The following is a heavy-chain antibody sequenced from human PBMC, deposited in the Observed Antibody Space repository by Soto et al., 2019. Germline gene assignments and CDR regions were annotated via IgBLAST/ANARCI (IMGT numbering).Heavy chain of an antibody. D-gene: IGHD6-19*01. CDR3: ARRERAAGTDWWFDP. CDR2: IYYSGST. CDR1: VGPISSSSFH. J-gene: IGHJ5*02. V-gene: IGHV4-39*01. Sequence: WETLSLTSTVSVGPISSSSFHWGWIPQPPGKGVEWIGTIYYSGSTYYSPSLKSRVTISVDTSKNQFSLKLSSVTAAYTAVYYCARRERAAGTDWWFDPWGQGTLVTVSS.